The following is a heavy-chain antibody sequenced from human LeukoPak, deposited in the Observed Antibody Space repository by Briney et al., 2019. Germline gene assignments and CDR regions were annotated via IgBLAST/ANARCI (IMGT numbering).Heavy chain of an antibody. CDR3: ASALIAVDGTSFDS. J-gene: IGHJ4*02. D-gene: IGHD6-19*01. CDR2: INPNSGGT. Sequence: ASVKVSCKTSGYTFTGYYMHWVRQAPGQGLEWMAWINPNSGGTNSAQKFQGGVTMTRDTSISTAYMELSSLRSDDTAVYYCASALIAVDGTSFDSWGQGTLVTVSS. V-gene: IGHV1-2*02. CDR1: GYTFTGYY.